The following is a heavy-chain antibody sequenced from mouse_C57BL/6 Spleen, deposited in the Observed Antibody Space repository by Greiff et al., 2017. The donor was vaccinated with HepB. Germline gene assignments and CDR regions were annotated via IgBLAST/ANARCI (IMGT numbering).Heavy chain of an antibody. Sequence: QVQLQQSGAELVRPGASVKLSCKASGYTFTDYYINWVKQRPGQGLEWIARIYPGSGNTYYNEKFKGKATLTAEKSSSTAYMQLSSLTSEDSAVYFCARENYGSLDYWGQGTTLTVSS. V-gene: IGHV1-76*01. CDR3: ARENYGSLDY. J-gene: IGHJ2*01. D-gene: IGHD1-1*01. CDR2: IYPGSGNT. CDR1: GYTFTDYY.